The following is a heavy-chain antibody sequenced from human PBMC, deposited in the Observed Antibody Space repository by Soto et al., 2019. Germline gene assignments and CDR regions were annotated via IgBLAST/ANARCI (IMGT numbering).Heavy chain of an antibody. D-gene: IGHD4-17*01. CDR1: GFTFSSYS. Sequence: EVQLVESGGGLVQPGGSLRLSCAASGFTFSSYSMNWVRQAPGKGLEWVSYISSSSSTIYYADSVKGRFTISRDNAKNSLYLQMNSLRAEDTAVYYCAGGVATVANDYWGQGTLVTVS. J-gene: IGHJ4*02. CDR2: ISSSSSTI. CDR3: AGGVATVANDY. V-gene: IGHV3-48*01.